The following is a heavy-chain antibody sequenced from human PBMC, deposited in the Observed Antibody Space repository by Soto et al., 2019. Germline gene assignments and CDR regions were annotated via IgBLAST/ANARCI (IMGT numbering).Heavy chain of an antibody. CDR3: ASILTGHAGYYYYGMDV. CDR1: GGTFSSYA. V-gene: IGHV1-69*06. Sequence: AAVKVSCKASGGTFSSYAISWVRQAPGQGLEWMGGIIPIFGTANYAQKFQGRVTITADKSTSTAYMELSSLRSEDTAVYYCASILTGHAGYYYYGMDVWGQGTTVTVYS. D-gene: IGHD3-9*01. CDR2: IIPIFGTA. J-gene: IGHJ6*02.